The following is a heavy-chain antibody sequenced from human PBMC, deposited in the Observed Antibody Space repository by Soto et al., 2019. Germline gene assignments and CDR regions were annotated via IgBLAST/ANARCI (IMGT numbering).Heavy chain of an antibody. CDR1: GGSFSGYY. V-gene: IGHV4-34*01. CDR2: INHSGST. CDR3: ARRSDQLRRAFDI. D-gene: IGHD4-17*01. J-gene: IGHJ3*02. Sequence: NPSETLSLTCAVYGGSFSGYYWSWFRQPPGKGLEWIGEINHSGSTNYNPSLKSRVTISVDTSKNQFSLKLSSVTAADTAVYYCARRSDQLRRAFDIWGQGTMVTVSS.